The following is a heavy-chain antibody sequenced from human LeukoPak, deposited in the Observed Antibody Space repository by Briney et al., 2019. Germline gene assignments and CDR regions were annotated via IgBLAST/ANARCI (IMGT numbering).Heavy chain of an antibody. J-gene: IGHJ2*01. CDR1: GFTFSSYA. CDR2: ISGSGGST. D-gene: IGHD1-7*01. Sequence: GGSLRLSCAASGFTFSSYAMSWVRQAPGKGLEWVSAISGSGGSTYYADSVKGRFTISRDNSRNTLYLQMGSLRAEDMAVYYCASSPPTGTTWYFDLWGRGTLVTVSS. CDR3: ASSPPTGTTWYFDL. V-gene: IGHV3-23*01.